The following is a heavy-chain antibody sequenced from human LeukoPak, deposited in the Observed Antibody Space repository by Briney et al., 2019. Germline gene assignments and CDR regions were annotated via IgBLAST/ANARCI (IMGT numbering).Heavy chain of an antibody. CDR1: GFNFDDYA. CDR2: INGDGGST. D-gene: IGHD3-22*01. Sequence: GGSLRLSCAAPGFNFDDYALHWVRQAPGKGLEWVSLINGDGGSTFYADSVKGRFTISRDNAKNSLYLQMNSLRAEDTAVYYCARANYYDISGYDYWGQGTLVTVSS. J-gene: IGHJ4*02. CDR3: ARANYYDISGYDY. V-gene: IGHV3-43*02.